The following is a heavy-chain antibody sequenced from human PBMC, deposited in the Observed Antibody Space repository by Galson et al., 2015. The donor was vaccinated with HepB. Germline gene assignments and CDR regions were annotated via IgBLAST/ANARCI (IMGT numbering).Heavy chain of an antibody. Sequence: SLRLSCAVSGFTFGDYAMSWFRQAPGKGLEWVGFIRRKGDGGTTEYAASVKGRFIISGDDSKSIAYLQMNSLKTEDTAVYYCGRERDYYFDSWGQGTLVTVSS. CDR1: GFTFGDYA. CDR2: IRRKGDGGTT. J-gene: IGHJ4*02. D-gene: IGHD5-24*01. CDR3: GRERDYYFDS. V-gene: IGHV3-49*03.